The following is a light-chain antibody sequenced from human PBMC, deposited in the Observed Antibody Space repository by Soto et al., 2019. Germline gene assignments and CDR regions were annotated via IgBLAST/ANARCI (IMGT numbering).Light chain of an antibody. CDR3: TSSTSGSLYV. CDR1: SSDVGGYNY. CDR2: NVS. J-gene: IGLJ1*01. V-gene: IGLV2-14*01. Sequence: QSVLTQPASVSGSPGQSITISCTGTSSDVGGYNYVSWYQQYPGKVPKLLIYNVSNRPSGVSNRFSGSKSGNTASLTISGLQAEDEADYFCTSSTSGSLYVFGTG.